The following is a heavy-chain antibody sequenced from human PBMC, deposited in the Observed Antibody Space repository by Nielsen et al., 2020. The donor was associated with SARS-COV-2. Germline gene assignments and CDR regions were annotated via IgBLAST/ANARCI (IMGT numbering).Heavy chain of an antibody. J-gene: IGHJ6*02. CDR1: GYTFIYYY. D-gene: IGHD3/OR15-3a*01. CDR3: ARARATIFGLVMSYGMDV. V-gene: IGHV1-2*06. Sequence: ASVKVSCKASGYTFIYYYIHWVRQASGQGLEWMGRINPYSGGTNYAQKFQGTVTMTRDASISTVYMELTSDDTAVYYCARARATIFGLVMSYGMDVWGQGTTVAVSS. CDR2: INPYSGGT.